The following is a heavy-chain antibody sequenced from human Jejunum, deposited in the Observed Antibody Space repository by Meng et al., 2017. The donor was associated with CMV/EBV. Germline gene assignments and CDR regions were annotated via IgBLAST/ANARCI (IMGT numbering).Heavy chain of an antibody. V-gene: IGHV4-30-4*08. CDR2: IHDTGST. CDR1: GGSIGSGDYY. CDR3: ARGSIFVSFDS. D-gene: IGHD3-3*01. Sequence: QGQLQESGPGLVKPSQTLSFTCSVSGGSIGSGDYYWSWIRQPPGKGLEWIGYIHDTGSTYYNPSLKSRVDISLGTSRNHFSLTLSSVTAEDTAVYFCARGSIFVSFDSWGQGTLVTVSS. J-gene: IGHJ4*02.